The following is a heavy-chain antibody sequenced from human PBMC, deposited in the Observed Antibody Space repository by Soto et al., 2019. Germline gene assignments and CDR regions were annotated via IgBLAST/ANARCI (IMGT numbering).Heavy chain of an antibody. Sequence: TLSLTCAVSGGSISSGGYSWSWIRQPPGKGLEWIGYIYHSGSTYYNPSLKSRVTISVDRSKNQFSLKLSSVTAADTAVYYCAKVVTPDNWFDPRGQGTLVTVSS. V-gene: IGHV4-30-2*01. CDR3: AKVVTPDNWFDP. J-gene: IGHJ5*02. CDR2: IYHSGST. D-gene: IGHD2-21*02. CDR1: GGSISSGGYS.